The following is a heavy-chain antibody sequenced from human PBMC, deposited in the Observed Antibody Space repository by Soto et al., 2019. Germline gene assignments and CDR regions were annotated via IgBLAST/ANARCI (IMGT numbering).Heavy chain of an antibody. J-gene: IGHJ6*02. Sequence: PGGSLRLSCAASGFTFSGSAMHWVRQASGKGLEWVGRIRSKANSYATAYAASVKGRFTISRDDSKNTAYLQMNSLKTEDTAVYYCTRLAFLDSYCGGDCYSYYYGMDVWGQGTTVTAP. D-gene: IGHD2-21*02. CDR2: IRSKANSYAT. CDR1: GFTFSGSA. V-gene: IGHV3-73*01. CDR3: TRLAFLDSYCGGDCYSYYYGMDV.